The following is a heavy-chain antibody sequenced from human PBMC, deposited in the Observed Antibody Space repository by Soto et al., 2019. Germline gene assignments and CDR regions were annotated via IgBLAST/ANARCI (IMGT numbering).Heavy chain of an antibody. CDR1: GGSISSGGYY. Sequence: PSETLSLTCTVSGGSISSGGYYWSWIRQHPGKGLEWIGYIYYSGSTYYKPSLKSRVTISVDTSKNQFSLKLSSVTAADTPVYYCAGESEEGYCSGGSCSYAFDIWGQGTMVTVSS. J-gene: IGHJ3*02. CDR3: AGESEEGYCSGGSCSYAFDI. D-gene: IGHD2-15*01. CDR2: IYYSGST. V-gene: IGHV4-31*03.